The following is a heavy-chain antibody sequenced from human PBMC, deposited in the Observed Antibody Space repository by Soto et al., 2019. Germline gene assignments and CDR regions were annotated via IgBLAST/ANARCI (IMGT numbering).Heavy chain of an antibody. CDR3: AKSQMSRYDYGLDV. CDR2: ISGNGDDT. CDR1: GFTFRNFA. J-gene: IGHJ6*02. V-gene: IGHV3-23*01. D-gene: IGHD3-16*01. Sequence: QLLESGGDLVQPGGSLRLSCAASGFTFRNFAMTWVRQPPGKGLEWVSAISGNGDDTYYAVSVKGRFTVSRDSSXNTLYLQMNSLTAEDTAVYYCAKSQMSRYDYGLDVWGQGTTVAVSS.